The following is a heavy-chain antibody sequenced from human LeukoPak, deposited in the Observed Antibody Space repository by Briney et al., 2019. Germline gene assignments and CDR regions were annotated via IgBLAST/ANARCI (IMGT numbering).Heavy chain of an antibody. CDR3: ARDRGSYYHHAFDI. D-gene: IGHD1-26*01. Sequence: PGGSLRLSCAASGFTFSSFSMHWVRQAPGKGLEWVSDISRDNAKNSLYLQMNSLRAEDTAVYYCARDRGSYYHHAFDIWGQGTMVTVSS. CDR1: GFTFSSFS. CDR2: IS. J-gene: IGHJ3*02. V-gene: IGHV3-48*01.